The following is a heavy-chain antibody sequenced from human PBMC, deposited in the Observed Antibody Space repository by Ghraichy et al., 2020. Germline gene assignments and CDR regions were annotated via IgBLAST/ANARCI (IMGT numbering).Heavy chain of an antibody. Sequence: LSLTCTVSGGSISSGDYYWSWIRQPPGKGLEWIGDIYYSGTTYYNPSLKSRVIISVDTSKNQFSLKLSSVTAADTALYYCANEYYGSGSFPTWGQGTLVTVSS. J-gene: IGHJ5*02. D-gene: IGHD3-10*01. CDR2: IYYSGTT. V-gene: IGHV4-30-4*01. CDR1: GGSISSGDYY. CDR3: ANEYYGSGSFPT.